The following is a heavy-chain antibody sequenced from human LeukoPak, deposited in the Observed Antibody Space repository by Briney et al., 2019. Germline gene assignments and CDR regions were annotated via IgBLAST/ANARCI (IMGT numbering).Heavy chain of an antibody. Sequence: GGSLRLSCAASGLTFSSYGMHWVRQAPGKGLEWVSFIRYEGSNKYYADSAKGRFTISIDNSKNTLYLQMNSLSAEDTAMYYCANGVSYDSRGYHYTFFDHWGQGTLVTVSS. CDR1: GLTFSSYG. D-gene: IGHD3-22*01. CDR2: IRYEGSNK. J-gene: IGHJ4*02. V-gene: IGHV3-30*02. CDR3: ANGVSYDSRGYHYTFFDH.